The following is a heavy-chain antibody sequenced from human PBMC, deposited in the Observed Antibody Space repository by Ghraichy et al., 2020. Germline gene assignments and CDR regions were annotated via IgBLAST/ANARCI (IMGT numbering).Heavy chain of an antibody. CDR3: ARETSGLDV. Sequence: GESLNISCAASGFSVSRNHMTWVCQAQGKGLEWVSGMYSGGNTYYADSVKGRFTVSRDTSKSTFYLQMNSLRGEDTAVYYCARETSGLDVWGKGTTVTVSS. V-gene: IGHV3-53*01. J-gene: IGHJ6*04. CDR1: GFSVSRNH. CDR2: MYSGGNT.